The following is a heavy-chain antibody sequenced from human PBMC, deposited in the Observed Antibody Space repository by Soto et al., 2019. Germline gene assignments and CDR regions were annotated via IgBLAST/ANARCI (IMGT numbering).Heavy chain of an antibody. V-gene: IGHV3-21*01. CDR3: VPWEHLDASDLFDL. CDR2: ISSSGSHI. D-gene: IGHD1-26*01. J-gene: IGHJ3*01. Sequence: EVKMVESGGGLVKPGGSLRLSCVASGFRFSSYSMNWVRQAPGQGLEWGSSISSSGSHIYYADSVKGRFTMSRDNAKKLVSLEMNSLRGEDTAVYYCVPWEHLDASDLFDLWGQGTMVAVSS. CDR1: GFRFSSYS.